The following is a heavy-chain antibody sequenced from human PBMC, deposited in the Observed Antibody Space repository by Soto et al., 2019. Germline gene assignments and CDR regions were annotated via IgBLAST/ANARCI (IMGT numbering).Heavy chain of an antibody. Sequence: GGSLRLSCAASGFTFSNAWMSWVRQAPGKGLEWVGRIKSKTDGGTTDYAAPVKGRFTISRDDSKNTLYLQMNSLKTEDTAVYYCTTDRGGPQRGEITIFGVVTDWFDPWGQGTLVTVSS. CDR1: GFTFSNAW. CDR2: IKSKTDGGTT. CDR3: TTDRGGPQRGEITIFGVVTDWFDP. J-gene: IGHJ5*02. D-gene: IGHD3-3*01. V-gene: IGHV3-15*01.